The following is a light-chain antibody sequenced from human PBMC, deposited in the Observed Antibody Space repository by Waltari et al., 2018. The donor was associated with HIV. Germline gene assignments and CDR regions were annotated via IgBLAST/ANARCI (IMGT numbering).Light chain of an antibody. CDR3: QQYASSSFS. V-gene: IGKV3-20*01. CDR2: GVS. J-gene: IGKJ3*01. CDR1: QSVSDNY. Sequence: NVLTQSTGILSLSPGETAIVSCRASQSVSDNYLAWYQQKAGQAPRLLMYGVSTRATGIPDRFSGSGSGTDFTLTISGLEPEDFAIYYCQQYASSSFSFGPGTKVEIK.